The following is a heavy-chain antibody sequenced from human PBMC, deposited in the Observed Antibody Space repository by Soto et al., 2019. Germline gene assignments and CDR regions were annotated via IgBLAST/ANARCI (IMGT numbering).Heavy chain of an antibody. CDR3: ATCATLGY. V-gene: IGHV3-7*01. CDR2: INEDGSAK. CDR1: GFTFYNTW. J-gene: IGHJ4*02. D-gene: IGHD2-21*01. Sequence: EVQLAESGGGLVQPGGSLRLSCAASGFTFYNTWMSWVRQAPGKGLEWVANINEDGSAKKYVDSVKGRFTISRDNAQNSDFLQMKSLRVEDTTVYYCATCATLGYWAQGILVTVSA.